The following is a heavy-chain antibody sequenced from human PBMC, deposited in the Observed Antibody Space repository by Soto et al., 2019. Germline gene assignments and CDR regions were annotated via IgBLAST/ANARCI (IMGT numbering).Heavy chain of an antibody. CDR1: GYTFTSYG. CDR3: ARTPYSSGWPGFYNWFAP. V-gene: IGHV1-18*01. Sequence: ASVKVSCKASGYTFTSYGISWVRQAPGQGLEWMGWISAYNGNTNYAQKLQGRVTMTTDTSTSTAYMELRSLRSDDTAVYYCARTPYSSGWPGFYNWFAPWGQGTLLTVSS. D-gene: IGHD6-19*01. J-gene: IGHJ5*02. CDR2: ISAYNGNT.